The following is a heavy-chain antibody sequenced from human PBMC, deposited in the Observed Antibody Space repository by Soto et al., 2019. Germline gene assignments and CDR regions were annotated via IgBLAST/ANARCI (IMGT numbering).Heavy chain of an antibody. V-gene: IGHV1-69*06. D-gene: IGHD3-10*01. CDR2: IIPIFGTA. CDR3: AIVYGSGSYYNVIHFDY. CDR1: GGTFSSYA. J-gene: IGHJ4*02. Sequence: SVKVSCKASGGTFSSYAISWVRQAPGQGLEWMGGIIPIFGTANYAQKFQGRVTITADKSTSTAYMELSSLRSEDTAVYYCAIVYGSGSYYNVIHFDYWGQGTLVTVSS.